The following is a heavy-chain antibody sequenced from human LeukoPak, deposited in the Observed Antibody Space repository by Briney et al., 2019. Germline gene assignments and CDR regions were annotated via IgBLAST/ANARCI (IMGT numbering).Heavy chain of an antibody. CDR3: ARGHPSSLLSYYDFWSGYSYYYYYMDV. D-gene: IGHD3-3*01. J-gene: IGHJ6*03. CDR1: GGSFSGYY. CDR2: INHSGST. V-gene: IGHV4-34*01. Sequence: SETLSLTCAVYGGSFSGYYWSWIRQPPGKGLEWIGEINHSGSTNYNPSLKSRVTISVDTSKNQFSLKLSSVTAADTAVYYCARGHPSSLLSYYDFWSGYSYYYYYMDVWGKGATVTVSS.